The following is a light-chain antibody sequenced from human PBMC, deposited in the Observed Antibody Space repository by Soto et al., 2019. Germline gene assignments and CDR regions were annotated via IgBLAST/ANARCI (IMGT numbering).Light chain of an antibody. CDR3: QQYNNWPRT. Sequence: EILMTQSPATLSVSPRARATLSCSASQSVSSNLAWYRQKPGQAPMLLIYGASTRATGIPARVSGSGSGTEFTLTISSLQSEDFAVYYCQQYNNWPRTFGQGTKVDIK. CDR1: QSVSSN. CDR2: GAS. V-gene: IGKV3-15*01. J-gene: IGKJ1*01.